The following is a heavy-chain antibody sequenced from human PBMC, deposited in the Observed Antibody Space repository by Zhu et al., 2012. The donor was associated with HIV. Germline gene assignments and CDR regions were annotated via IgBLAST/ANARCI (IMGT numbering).Heavy chain of an antibody. J-gene: IGHJ3*02. CDR2: IFHGGTT. Sequence: QVQLQESCPRTGEAFGDPVPHLRSLWLLHQQGLLLGLDPAVPQGKGLEWIGSIFHGGTTYYKSSLKSRVTISLDMSKNQFSLKLTSVTAADTAVYYCARLDDILTGYYSPRGGFDIWGQGTSGHRLF. CDR1: LLHQQGLL. CDR3: ARLDDILTGYYSPRGGFDI. V-gene: IGHV4-38-2*01. D-gene: IGHD3-9*01.